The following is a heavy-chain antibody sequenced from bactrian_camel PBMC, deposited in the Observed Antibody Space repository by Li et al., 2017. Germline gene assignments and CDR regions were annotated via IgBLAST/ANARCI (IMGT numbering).Heavy chain of an antibody. Sequence: VQLVESGGGSVLAGETLRLSCAVSGSSISRAYITWFRQTPGEEREPVAVIDSDGRTNYADSVKGRFTISQDSQDHDKNTVTVYLQMNSLTSEDTAQYYCAPMPGEGYREYYVPCGNWGQGTQVTVS. CDR3: APMPGEGYREYYVPCGN. V-gene: IGHV3S10*01. CDR1: GSSISRAY. CDR2: IDSDGRT. D-gene: IGHD3*01. J-gene: IGHJ4*01.